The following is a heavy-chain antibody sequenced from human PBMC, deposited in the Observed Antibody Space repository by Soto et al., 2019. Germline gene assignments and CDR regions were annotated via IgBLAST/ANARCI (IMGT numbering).Heavy chain of an antibody. CDR1: GGSISSSSYY. V-gene: IGHV4-39*02. Sequence: SETLSLTCTVSGGSISSSSYYWGWIRQPPGKGLEWIGSIYYSGSTYYNPSLKSRVTISVDTSKNQFSLKLSSVTAADTAVYYCAREIVPASIVVVPAASDNWFDPWGQGTLVTVSS. CDR3: AREIVPASIVVVPAASDNWFDP. CDR2: IYYSGST. J-gene: IGHJ5*02. D-gene: IGHD2-2*01.